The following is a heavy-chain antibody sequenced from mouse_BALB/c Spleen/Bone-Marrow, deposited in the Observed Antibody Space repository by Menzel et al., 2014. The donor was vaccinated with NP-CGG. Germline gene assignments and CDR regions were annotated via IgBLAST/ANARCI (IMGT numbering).Heavy chain of an antibody. Sequence: VQLKHSGPELVKPGALVKISCKASGYTFTSYDINWVKQRPGQGLEWIGWIYPGDGSSKYNEKFKGKATLTADKSSSTAYMQLSSLTSEDSAVYFCARAPSMDYWGQGTSVTVSS. CDR1: GYTFTSYD. V-gene: IGHV1S56*01. CDR2: IYPGDGSS. J-gene: IGHJ4*01. CDR3: ARAPSMDY.